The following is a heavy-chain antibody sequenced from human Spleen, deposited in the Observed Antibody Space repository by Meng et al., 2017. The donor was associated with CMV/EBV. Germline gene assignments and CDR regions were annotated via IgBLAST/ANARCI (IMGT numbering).Heavy chain of an antibody. D-gene: IGHD6-13*01. V-gene: IGHV3-23*01. CDR2: ITASGGST. J-gene: IGHJ4*02. CDR1: EFTFSNYA. Sequence: SEFTFSNYARSWVRQAPGRGLAWVSAITASGGSTYYADSVKGRFTVSRDNSKNTLYLQMSSLRAEDTALYYCAKAFSASWYREYYDDWGQGTLVTVSS. CDR3: AKAFSASWYREYYDD.